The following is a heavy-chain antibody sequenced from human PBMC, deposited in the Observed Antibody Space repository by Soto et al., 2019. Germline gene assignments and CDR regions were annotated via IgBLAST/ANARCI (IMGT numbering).Heavy chain of an antibody. J-gene: IGHJ5*02. CDR3: ARGTTFIAARRRLFWFEP. CDR2: MNPNSGNT. V-gene: IGHV1-8*01. CDR1: GYTFTSYD. D-gene: IGHD6-6*01. Sequence: ASVKVSCKASGYTFTSYDINWVRQATGQGLEWMGWMNPNSGNTGYAQKFQGRVTMTRNTSISTAYMELSSLRSEDTAVYYCARGTTFIAARRRLFWFEPWGQGTLVTVSS.